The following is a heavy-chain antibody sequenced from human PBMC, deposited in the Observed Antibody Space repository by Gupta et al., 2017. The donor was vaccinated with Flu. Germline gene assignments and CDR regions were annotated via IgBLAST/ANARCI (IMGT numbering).Heavy chain of an antibody. CDR3: AAWTQLWSPHY. V-gene: IGHV3-21*04. D-gene: IGHD5-18*01. J-gene: IGHJ4*02. Sequence: EVQLVESGGGLVKPGGSLRLSCAVSGFIFNEYNMNWVRQAPGKGLERVAYINRDGTVTKYAESVKGRFTISRDNARDSLFLQMDALRTEDTAIYYCAAWTQLWSPHYWGQGTQVTVSA. CDR1: GFIFNEYN. CDR2: INRDGTVT.